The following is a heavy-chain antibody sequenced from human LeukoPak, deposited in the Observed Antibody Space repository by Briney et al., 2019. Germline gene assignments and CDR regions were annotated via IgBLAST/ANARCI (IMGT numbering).Heavy chain of an antibody. D-gene: IGHD5-24*01. CDR1: GDSVSSNSAA. V-gene: IGHV6-1*01. CDR2: TYYMSKWHN. Sequence: SGPTLVKPSQTLSLTCAISGDSVSSNSAAWNWIRQSPSRGLEWLGRTYYMSKWHNDYAESVKSRITINPDTSKNQFSLQLNSVTPEDTAVYYCAREGRWLQPFDCWGQGTLVTVCS. CDR3: AREGRWLQPFDC. J-gene: IGHJ4*02.